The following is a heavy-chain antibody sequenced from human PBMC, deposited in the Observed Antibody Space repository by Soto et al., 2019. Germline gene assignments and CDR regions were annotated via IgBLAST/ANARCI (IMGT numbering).Heavy chain of an antibody. V-gene: IGHV3-30*04. D-gene: IGHD4-4*01. Sequence: QVQLVESGGDVVQPGRSLGLSCSASGFIFRTYAMHWVRQAPGKGLEWVAAISHDGNNEYYADSVKGRFTISRDNSKNPVYLYLTNLRVEDTAVYYCARDDDPTVNNRFDPWGQGTLVTVSS. J-gene: IGHJ5*02. CDR1: GFIFRTYA. CDR2: ISHDGNNE. CDR3: ARDDDPTVNNRFDP.